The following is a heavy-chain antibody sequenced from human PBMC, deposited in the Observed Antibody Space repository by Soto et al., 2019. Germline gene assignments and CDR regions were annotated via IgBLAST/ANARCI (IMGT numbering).Heavy chain of an antibody. J-gene: IGHJ6*02. CDR2: IYSGGST. CDR3: ARDEFGYYGMDV. V-gene: IGHV3-53*01. D-gene: IGHD3-10*01. CDR1: GFTVSSNY. Sequence: GGSLRVSCAASGFTVSSNYMSWVRQAPGKGLEWVSVIYSGGSTYYADSVKGRFTISRDNSKSTLYLQMNSLRAEDTAVYYCARDEFGYYGMDVWGQGTTVTVSS.